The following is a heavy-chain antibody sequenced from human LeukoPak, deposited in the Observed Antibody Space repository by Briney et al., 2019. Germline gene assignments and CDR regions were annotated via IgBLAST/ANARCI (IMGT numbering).Heavy chain of an antibody. CDR1: GVTFRNYG. D-gene: IGHD5-12*01. CDR2: ISSDGIDK. J-gene: IGHJ4*02. CDR3: TTKVMRGNLGDDYDD. V-gene: IGHV3-30*03. Sequence: PGGSLRLSCEASGVTFRNYGMHWVRQAPGKGLEWVALISSDGIDKLYGASVKGRFTISRDDSKSTLYLQMNSLTAEDTAVYYCTTKVMRGNLGDDYDDWGQGTLVTVSS.